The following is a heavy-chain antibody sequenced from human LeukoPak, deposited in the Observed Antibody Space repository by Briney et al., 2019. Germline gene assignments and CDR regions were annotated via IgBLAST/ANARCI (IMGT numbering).Heavy chain of an antibody. J-gene: IGHJ4*02. V-gene: IGHV1-8*01. Sequence: ASVKVSCKASGYTFTSYDINWVRQATGQGLEWMGWMNPNSGNTGYAQKFQGRVTMTRNTSISTAYMELSSLRSEDTAVYYCARGLQITFGGVIALPPDYWGQGTLVTVSS. CDR2: MNPNSGNT. CDR1: GYTFTSYD. D-gene: IGHD3-16*02. CDR3: ARGLQITFGGVIALPPDY.